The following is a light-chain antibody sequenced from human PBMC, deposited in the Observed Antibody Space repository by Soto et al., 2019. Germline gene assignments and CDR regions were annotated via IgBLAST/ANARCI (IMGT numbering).Light chain of an antibody. CDR2: DAS. CDR1: QSISSR. J-gene: IGKJ1*01. CDR3: QHYNTYSGT. Sequence: DIQMTQSPSTLSASVGYRVTITCRASQSISSRLAWYQQKPGKAPKVLIFDASALESGVPSRFSGSGSGTEFTLTVSSLQPDDFATYYCQHYNTYSGTFGQGTKV. V-gene: IGKV1-5*01.